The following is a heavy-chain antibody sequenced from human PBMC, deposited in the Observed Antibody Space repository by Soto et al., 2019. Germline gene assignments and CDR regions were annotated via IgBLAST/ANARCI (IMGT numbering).Heavy chain of an antibody. CDR2: ISYSGTTT. CDR3: AKRFTLFGEVKLSPDFDY. D-gene: IGHD3-3*01. V-gene: IGHV3-23*01. Sequence: EVQLLESGGGLVQPEGSLRLSCAASGFTFSSHAMSWVRQAPGKGLEWVSTISYSGTTTYYAESVKGRFTISRDISKNTLYLQMNILRVEDTAIYYCAKRFTLFGEVKLSPDFDYWVQGTLVTVSS. J-gene: IGHJ4*02. CDR1: GFTFSSHA.